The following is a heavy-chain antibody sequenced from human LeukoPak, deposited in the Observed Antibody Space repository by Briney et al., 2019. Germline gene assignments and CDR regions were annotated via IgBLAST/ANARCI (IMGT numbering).Heavy chain of an antibody. V-gene: IGHV4-39*07. CDR1: GGSISSSSYY. Sequence: PSETLSLTCTVSGGSISSSSYYWGWIRQPPGKGLEWIGSIYYSGSTYYNPSLKSRVTISVDTSKNQFSLKLSSVTAADTAVYYCASWYGFWNYGSGSSTLFDYWGQGTLVTVSS. D-gene: IGHD3-10*01. J-gene: IGHJ4*02. CDR3: ASWYGFWNYGSGSSTLFDY. CDR2: IYYSGST.